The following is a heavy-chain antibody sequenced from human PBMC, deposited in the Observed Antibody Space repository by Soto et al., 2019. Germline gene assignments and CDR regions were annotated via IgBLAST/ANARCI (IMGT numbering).Heavy chain of an antibody. D-gene: IGHD3-10*01. CDR2: MSHDGRNK. CDR1: GFTFSNFP. CDR3: ARDGIERGSGSVATH. J-gene: IGHJ4*02. Sequence: QVQLVESGGGVVQPGRSLRLSCAASGFTFSNFPIHWVRQAPGKGLEWVAVMSHDGRNKDYADSAKGRFTISRDNSKSTQYLQMNSLRTEDTAVYYCARDGIERGSGSVATHWGQGTQVTVSS. V-gene: IGHV3-30-3*01.